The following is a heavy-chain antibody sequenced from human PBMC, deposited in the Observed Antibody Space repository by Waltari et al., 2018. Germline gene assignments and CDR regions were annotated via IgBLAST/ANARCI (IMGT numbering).Heavy chain of an antibody. CDR2: IIPILGIA. CDR1: GGTFSSYT. CDR3: ARDPSPVGSMTTVTTFRDY. Sequence: QVQLVPSGAEVKKPGSSVTVSCTASGGTFSSYTISWVRQAPGQGLEWMGRIIPILGIANDAQKFQGRVTITADKSTSTAYMELSSLRSEDTAVYYCARDPSPVGSMTTVTTFRDYWGQGTLVTVSS. V-gene: IGHV1-69*08. J-gene: IGHJ4*02. D-gene: IGHD4-17*01.